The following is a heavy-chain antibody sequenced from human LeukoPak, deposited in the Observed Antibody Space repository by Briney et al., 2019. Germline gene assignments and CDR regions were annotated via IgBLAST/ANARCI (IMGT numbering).Heavy chain of an antibody. Sequence: GGSLRLSCAASGFTFSSYAMSWVRQAPGKGLEWVSAISGSGGSTCYADSVKGRFTISRDNSKNTLYLQMNSLRAEDTAVYYCAKEGDTIFGVVIHNNWFDPWGQGTLVTVSS. CDR3: AKEGDTIFGVVIHNNWFDP. D-gene: IGHD3-3*01. CDR1: GFTFSSYA. J-gene: IGHJ5*02. CDR2: ISGSGGST. V-gene: IGHV3-23*01.